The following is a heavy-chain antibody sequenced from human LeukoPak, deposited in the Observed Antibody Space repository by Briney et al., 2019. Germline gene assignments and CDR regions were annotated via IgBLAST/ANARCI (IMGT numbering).Heavy chain of an antibody. CDR1: GGSFSGYY. CDR3: ARSSLRYFGWLLHFDY. D-gene: IGHD3-9*01. J-gene: IGHJ4*02. V-gene: IGHV4-34*01. CDR2: INHSGST. Sequence: SETLSLTCAVYGGSFSGYYWSWIRQPPGKGLEWVGEINHSGSTNYNPSLKSRVTISVDTSKNQFSLKLSSVTAADTAVYYCARSSLRYFGWLLHFDYWGQGTLVTVSS.